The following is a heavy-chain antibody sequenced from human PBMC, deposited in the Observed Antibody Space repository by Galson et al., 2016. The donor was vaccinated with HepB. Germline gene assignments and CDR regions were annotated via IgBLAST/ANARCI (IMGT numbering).Heavy chain of an antibody. CDR3: ARTYDRGYSGYGPPFDY. D-gene: IGHD5-12*01. V-gene: IGHV3-21*01. CDR1: GFTFSTYS. Sequence: SLRLSCAASGFTFSTYSMNWVRQAPGKGLEWVSSISSRSSYIYYAGSVKGRFTISRDNAKNSLYLQMNSLRAEDTAVYYCARTYDRGYSGYGPPFDYWGHGTLVTVSS. J-gene: IGHJ4*01. CDR2: ISSRSSYI.